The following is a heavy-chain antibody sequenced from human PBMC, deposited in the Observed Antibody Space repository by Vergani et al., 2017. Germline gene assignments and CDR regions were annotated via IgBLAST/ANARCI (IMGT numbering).Heavy chain of an antibody. Sequence: EVQPVESGGGLVKPGGSLRLPCAASGFTFSSYSMNWVRQAPGMGLELVASITSSSSYLYYADSVKGRFTISRDNVNNLLYLQMNSLRAEDPAIYYCARDIASSHYYYYYMDVWSKGTTVTVSS. CDR3: ARDIASSHYYYYYMDV. CDR2: ITSSSSYL. CDR1: GFTFSSYS. D-gene: IGHD2-2*01. J-gene: IGHJ6*03. V-gene: IGHV3-21*01.